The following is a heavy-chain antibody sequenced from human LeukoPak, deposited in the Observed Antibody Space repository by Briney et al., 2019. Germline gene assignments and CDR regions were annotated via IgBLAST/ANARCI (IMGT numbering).Heavy chain of an antibody. V-gene: IGHV4-39*07. CDR3: ARERTGGSGSYIAFDI. J-gene: IGHJ3*02. Sequence: PSETLSLTCTVSGGSISSSSYYWGWIRQPPGKGLEWIGSIYYSGSTYYNPSLKGRVTISVDTSKNQFSLKLSSVTAADTAVYYCARERTGGSGSYIAFDIWGQGTMVTVSS. CDR1: GGSISSSSYY. CDR2: IYYSGST. D-gene: IGHD3-10*01.